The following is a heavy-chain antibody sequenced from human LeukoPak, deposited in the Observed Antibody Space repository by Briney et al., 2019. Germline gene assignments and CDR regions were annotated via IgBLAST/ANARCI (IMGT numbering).Heavy chain of an antibody. CDR1: GYTSTSYD. CDR3: ARDVNGRGDDSFDI. D-gene: IGHD2-8*01. J-gene: IGHJ3*02. Sequence: VASVRVSCKASGYTSTSYDINWVRQASGQGLEWMGWMNPNSGNTGYAQKFQGRDTMTRNTSISTAYMELSSLRFEDTAVYYCARDVNGRGDDSFDIWGQGTMVTVSS. CDR2: MNPNSGNT. V-gene: IGHV1-8*01.